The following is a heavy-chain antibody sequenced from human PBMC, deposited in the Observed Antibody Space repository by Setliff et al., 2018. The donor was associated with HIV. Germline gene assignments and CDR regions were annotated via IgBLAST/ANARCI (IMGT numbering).Heavy chain of an antibody. CDR1: GFTFSSYS. J-gene: IGHJ4*02. D-gene: IGHD1-26*01. CDR3: ARGVGLAWLVY. V-gene: IGHV3-21*01. Sequence: GGSLRLSCAASGFTFSSYSMNWVRQAPGKGLEWVSSISSSSASIYYADSVKGRFTISRDNAKNSLYLQMNSLRAEDTAVYYCARGVGLAWLVYWGRGTLVT. CDR2: ISSSSASI.